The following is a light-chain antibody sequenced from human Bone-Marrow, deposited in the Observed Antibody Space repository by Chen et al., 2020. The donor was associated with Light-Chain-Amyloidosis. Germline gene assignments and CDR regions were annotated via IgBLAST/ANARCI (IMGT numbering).Light chain of an antibody. Sequence: NFMLTQPHSLSESPGKTVIISCTRSSGSLATNYVQWYQQRPGSSPTTVIYEDDQRPSGVPDRFSGSIDRSSNSASLTISGLKTEDEADYYCQSYQGSSQGVFGGGTKLTVL. V-gene: IGLV6-57*01. CDR2: EDD. CDR1: SGSLATNY. CDR3: QSYQGSSQGV. J-gene: IGLJ3*02.